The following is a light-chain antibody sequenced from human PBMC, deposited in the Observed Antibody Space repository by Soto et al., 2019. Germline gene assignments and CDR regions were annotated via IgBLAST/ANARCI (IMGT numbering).Light chain of an antibody. V-gene: IGLV2-14*01. CDR2: DVN. CDR3: SSYTTTSSYV. CDR1: SSDIGNYNY. Sequence: QSALTQPASVSGSPGQSITISCTGTSSDIGNYNYVSWYQQHPGKAPKLIIYDVNNRPSGISDRFSGSKSGNTASLTISGLQAEDESDYYCSSYTTTSSYVFGTGTKVTVL. J-gene: IGLJ1*01.